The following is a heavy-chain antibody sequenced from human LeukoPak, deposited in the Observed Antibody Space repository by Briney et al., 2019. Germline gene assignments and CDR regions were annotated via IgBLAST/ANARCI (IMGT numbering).Heavy chain of an antibody. CDR3: ARVGEGSSGYYG. V-gene: IGHV3-21*01. CDR1: GFTFSSCS. Sequence: GGSLRLSCAASGFTFSSCSMNWVRQAPGKGLEWVSSISSSSSYIYYADSVKGRFTISRDNAKSSLYLQMNSLRAEDTAVYYCARVGEGSSGYYGWGQGTLVTVSS. J-gene: IGHJ4*02. D-gene: IGHD3-22*01. CDR2: ISSSSSYI.